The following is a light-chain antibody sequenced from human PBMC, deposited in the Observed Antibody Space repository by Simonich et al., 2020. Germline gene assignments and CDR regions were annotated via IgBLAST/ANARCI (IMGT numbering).Light chain of an antibody. V-gene: IGKV4-1*01. J-gene: IGKJ5*01. CDR3: QQYYSTPSIT. CDR1: QSVLYRSNNKNY. CDR2: WAS. Sequence: DIVMTQSLDSLAVSLGERATINCKSSQSVLYRSNNKNYLAWYQQKPVKPPKLLIYWASTRESGVPDRISGSGSGTDFTLTISSLSAEDVAVYYCQQYYSTPSITFGQGTRLEIK.